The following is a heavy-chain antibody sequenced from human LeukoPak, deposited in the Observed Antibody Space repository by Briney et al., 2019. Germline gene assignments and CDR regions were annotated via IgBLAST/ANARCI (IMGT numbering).Heavy chain of an antibody. CDR2: IYYIGSA. D-gene: IGHD1-26*01. Sequence: SEALSLTCTASGGSISPYYGSWIRPPPGKGLEWVGYIYYIGSANYNPSLKSRVTISVDTYRNQFSLKLSSVTAADTAMYYRARHGGGGESYPRVFDYWGRGNLVTVSS. CDR3: ARHGGGGESYPRVFDY. CDR1: GGSISPYY. J-gene: IGHJ4*02. V-gene: IGHV4-59*08.